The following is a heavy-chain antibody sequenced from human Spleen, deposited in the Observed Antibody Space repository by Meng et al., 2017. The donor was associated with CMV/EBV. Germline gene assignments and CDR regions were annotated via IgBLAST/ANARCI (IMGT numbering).Heavy chain of an antibody. D-gene: IGHD3-3*01. CDR1: GYTFAAYF. J-gene: IGHJ6*02. CDR3: ARGAIISISGVETQYYGMDV. Sequence: ASVKVSCNASGYTFAAYFMHWVRQAPGQGLEWMGWVNPNTGDTKYSQKFQGRVTMARDTSISTAYMELSSLRSEDTAVYYCARGAIISISGVETQYYGMDVWGQGTTVTVSS. V-gene: IGHV1-2*02. CDR2: VNPNTGDT.